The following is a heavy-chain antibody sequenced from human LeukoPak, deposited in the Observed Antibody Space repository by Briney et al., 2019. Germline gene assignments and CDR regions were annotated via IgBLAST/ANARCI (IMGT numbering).Heavy chain of an antibody. CDR1: GFTVSSNY. CDR3: ARDGYRLDAFDI. CDR2: IYSGGST. Sequence: GGSLRLSCAASGFTVSSNYMSWVRQAPGKGLEWVSVIYSGGSTYYADSVKGRFTNSRDNSKNTLYLQMNSLRAEDTAVYYCARDGYRLDAFDIWGQGTMVTISS. D-gene: IGHD5-24*01. V-gene: IGHV3-53*01. J-gene: IGHJ3*02.